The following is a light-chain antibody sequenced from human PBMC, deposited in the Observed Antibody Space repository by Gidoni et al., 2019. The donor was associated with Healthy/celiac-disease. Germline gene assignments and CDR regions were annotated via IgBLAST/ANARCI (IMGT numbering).Light chain of an antibody. CDR3: AAWDDSLNGWV. Sequence: QSVLTQPPSPSGTPGQRVTISCSGSSSNIGSNTVNWYQQLPGTAPKLLINSNNQRPSGVPDRFSGSKSGTSASLAISGLQSEDEADYYCAAWDDSLNGWVFGGGTKLTVL. CDR2: SNN. CDR1: SSNIGSNT. J-gene: IGLJ3*02. V-gene: IGLV1-44*01.